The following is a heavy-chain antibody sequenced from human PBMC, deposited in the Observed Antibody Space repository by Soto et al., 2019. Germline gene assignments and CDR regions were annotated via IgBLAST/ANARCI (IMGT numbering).Heavy chain of an antibody. Sequence: RLSCAASGFTFSSYSMNWVRQAPGKGLEWVSSISSSSSYIYYADSVKGRFTISRDNAKNSLYLQMNSLRAEDTAVYYCARVGEYCSGGSCYDREAFDIWGQGTMVTVSS. CDR1: GFTFSSYS. CDR2: ISSSSSYI. D-gene: IGHD2-15*01. J-gene: IGHJ3*02. V-gene: IGHV3-21*01. CDR3: ARVGEYCSGGSCYDREAFDI.